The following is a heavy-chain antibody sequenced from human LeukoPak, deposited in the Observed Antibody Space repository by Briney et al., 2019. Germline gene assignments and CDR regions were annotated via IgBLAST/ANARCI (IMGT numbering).Heavy chain of an antibody. J-gene: IGHJ5*02. D-gene: IGHD1-7*01. V-gene: IGHV3-30-3*01. CDR2: ISYDGSNK. CDR1: GFTFGSYA. CDR3: ARRTPYNWNYSGWFDP. Sequence: PGGSLRLSCAASGFTFGSYAMHWVRQAPGKGLEWVAVISYDGSNKYYADSVKGRFTISRDNSKNTLYLQMNSLRAEDTAVYYCARRTPYNWNYSGWFDPWGQGTLVTVSS.